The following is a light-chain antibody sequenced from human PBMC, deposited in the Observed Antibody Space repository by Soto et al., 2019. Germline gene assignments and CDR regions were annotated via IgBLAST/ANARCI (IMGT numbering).Light chain of an antibody. J-gene: IGLJ2*01. CDR3: SSYTSSNTLV. CDR1: SSDVGAYNY. V-gene: IGLV2-14*01. Sequence: QSALTQPASVSGSPGQSITISCTGTSSDVGAYNYVSWYQQHPGKAPKLMIFEVSDRPSGVSNRLSGSKSGNTASLTISGLQAEDEADYYCSSYTSSNTLVFGGGTQLTVL. CDR2: EVS.